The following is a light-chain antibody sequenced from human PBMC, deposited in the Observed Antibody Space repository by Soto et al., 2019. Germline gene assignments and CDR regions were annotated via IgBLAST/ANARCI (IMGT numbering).Light chain of an antibody. V-gene: IGKV3-15*01. CDR3: QQSYSTPFT. Sequence: IVMTQSPATLSVSPGEGVTLSLRASQSVRSHLAWYQQKPGQPPRLLIYGASTRATGIPARFSGSGFGTEFTLTISSLQPEDFATYYCQQSYSTPFTFGQGTRLEIK. CDR1: QSVRSH. J-gene: IGKJ5*01. CDR2: GAS.